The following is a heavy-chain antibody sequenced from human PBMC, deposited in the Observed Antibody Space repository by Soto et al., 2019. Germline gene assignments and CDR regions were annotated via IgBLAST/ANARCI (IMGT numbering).Heavy chain of an antibody. Sequence: ASVKVSCKASGYTFTSYFMHWVRQAPGQGLEWMGIINPSGGITNYAQKFQGRVTMTRDTSTSTVYMELSSLRSEDTAVYYCSRDRRASRDVVIGATDAFDIWGQGTMVTVSS. J-gene: IGHJ3*02. CDR3: SRDRRASRDVVIGATDAFDI. D-gene: IGHD2-15*01. CDR1: GYTFTSYF. CDR2: INPSGGIT. V-gene: IGHV1-46*03.